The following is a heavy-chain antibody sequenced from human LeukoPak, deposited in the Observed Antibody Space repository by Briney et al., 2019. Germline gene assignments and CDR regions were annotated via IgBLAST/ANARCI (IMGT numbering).Heavy chain of an antibody. Sequence: GGSLRLSCAASGFTFSSYAMSWVRQAPGKGLEWVSAISGSGGSTDYADSVKGRFTVSRDNSRNTLYLQMNSLRAEDTAVYYCAKPHDPGYSSGWYSYWGQGTLVTVSS. V-gene: IGHV3-23*01. CDR3: AKPHDPGYSSGWYSY. CDR1: GFTFSSYA. D-gene: IGHD6-19*01. CDR2: ISGSGGST. J-gene: IGHJ4*02.